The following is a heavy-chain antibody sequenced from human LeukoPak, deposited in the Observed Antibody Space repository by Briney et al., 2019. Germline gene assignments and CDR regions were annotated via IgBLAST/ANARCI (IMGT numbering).Heavy chain of an antibody. CDR1: GFTFSSYA. CDR2: ISGSGGST. Sequence: GGSLRLSCAASGFTFSSYAMSWVRQAPGKGLEWVSAISGSGGSTYYADSVKGRFTISRDNSKNTLYLQMNSLRAEDTAVYYCAKDDGTAFWSGYYTGSFNSWGQGTLVTVSS. V-gene: IGHV3-23*01. D-gene: IGHD3-3*01. J-gene: IGHJ4*02. CDR3: AKDDGTAFWSGYYTGSFNS.